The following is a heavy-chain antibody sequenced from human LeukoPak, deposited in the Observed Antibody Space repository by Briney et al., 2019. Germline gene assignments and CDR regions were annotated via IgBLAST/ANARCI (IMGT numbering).Heavy chain of an antibody. D-gene: IGHD3-22*01. J-gene: IGHJ4*02. CDR3: ASGGHYYDSSGYYPDY. CDR2: IKQDGSEK. Sequence: GGSLRLSCAASGFTFSSYWMSWVRQAPGKGLEWVANIKQDGSEKYYVDSVKGRFTISRDNAKNSLYLQMNSLRADEDTAVYYCASGGHYYDSSGYYPDYWGQGTLVTVSS. CDR1: GFTFSSYW. V-gene: IGHV3-7*01.